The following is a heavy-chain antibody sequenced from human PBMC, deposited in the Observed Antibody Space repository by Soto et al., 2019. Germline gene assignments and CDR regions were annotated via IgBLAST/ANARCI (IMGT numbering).Heavy chain of an antibody. Sequence: ASVKVSCKASGYTFTTYGISWVRQAPGQGREWMGWIRPYNGNTKYAEKFQVEMTMTTDPATSTAYLDLRSLRYDDTAVYYCARDGERDTGLNFYYYIHGMDAWGQGTRVTVSS. V-gene: IGHV1-18*04. CDR2: IRPYNGNT. J-gene: IGHJ6*02. CDR3: ARDGERDTGLNFYYYIHGMDA. D-gene: IGHD1-1*01. CDR1: GYTFTTYG.